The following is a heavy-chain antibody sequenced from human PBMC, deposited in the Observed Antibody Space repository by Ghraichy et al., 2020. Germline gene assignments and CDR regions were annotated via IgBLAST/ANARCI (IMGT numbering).Heavy chain of an antibody. CDR2: IYADNSS. D-gene: IGHD3-22*01. CDR1: GVSVSYNY. J-gene: IGHJ6*02. Sequence: ETLSLTCAASGVSVSYNYMSWVRQAPGKGLEWVSLIYADNSSYYADSMKGRVTISRDNSKNTVYLQMNSLRAEDTAVYYCARDRYYDSISRYYYYYYGMDVWGQGTTVTVSS. V-gene: IGHV3-66*01. CDR3: ARDRYYDSISRYYYYYYGMDV.